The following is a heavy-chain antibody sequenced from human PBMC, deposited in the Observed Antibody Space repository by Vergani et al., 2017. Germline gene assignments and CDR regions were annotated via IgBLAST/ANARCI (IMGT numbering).Heavy chain of an antibody. CDR2: SVGSGATT. CDR1: GFLFGNYG. J-gene: IGHJ3*02. D-gene: IGHD6-19*01. CDR3: AKVGRSEVAGTFGAFDI. V-gene: IGHV3-23*01. Sequence: EVQLLESGGQLIQPGGSLRLSCVASGFLFGNYGMTWVRQAPGKGLEWVSSSVGSGATTFYADSVKGRFTISRDNSKNTLFLHMNSLRPEDTAVYYCAKVGRSEVAGTFGAFDIWGQGTMVTVSS.